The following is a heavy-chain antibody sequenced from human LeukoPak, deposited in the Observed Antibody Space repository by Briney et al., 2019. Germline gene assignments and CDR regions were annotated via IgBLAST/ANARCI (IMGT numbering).Heavy chain of an antibody. V-gene: IGHV4-4*07. CDR3: ARGQYSSSWYGDAFDI. D-gene: IGHD6-13*01. CDR1: GGSISSYY. CDR2: IYTSGST. J-gene: IGHJ3*02. Sequence: SETLSLTCTVSGGSISSYYWSWIRQPAGKGLEWIGRIYTSGSTNYNPSLKSRVTMSVDTSKNQFSLKLSSVTAADTAVYYCARGQYSSSWYGDAFDIWGQGTWSPSLQ.